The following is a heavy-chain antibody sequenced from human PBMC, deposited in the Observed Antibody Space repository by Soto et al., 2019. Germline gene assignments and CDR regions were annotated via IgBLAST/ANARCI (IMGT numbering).Heavy chain of an antibody. D-gene: IGHD6-19*01. V-gene: IGHV3-21*01. Sequence: GGSLRLSCAASGFTFSGYSMNWVRQAPGKGLEWVSSISSSSTYIYYADSVKGRFTISRDNAKNSLYLQMNSLRAEDTAVYYCARDNLKVEVAGTFGYWGQGSLVTVSS. CDR1: GFTFSGYS. CDR3: ARDNLKVEVAGTFGY. CDR2: ISSSSTYI. J-gene: IGHJ4*02.